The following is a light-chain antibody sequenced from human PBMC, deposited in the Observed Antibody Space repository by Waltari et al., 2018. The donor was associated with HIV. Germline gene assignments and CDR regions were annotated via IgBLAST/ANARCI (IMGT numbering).Light chain of an antibody. CDR1: SSNIGAGHD. V-gene: IGLV1-40*01. CDR3: HCTDSSLMGPVG. J-gene: IGLJ2*01. CDR2: GNN. Sequence: QSVLTQPPSVSGAPGQRVTISCTGNSSNIGAGHDVHWYRQLPGTAPKFLIAGNNFRPSGSPYRFSCSKSGTSASLVITGLQADEEAVYYCHCTDSSLMGPVGFGGGTKLTVL.